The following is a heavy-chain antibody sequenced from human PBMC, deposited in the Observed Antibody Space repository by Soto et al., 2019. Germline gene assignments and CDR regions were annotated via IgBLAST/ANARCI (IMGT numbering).Heavy chain of an antibody. CDR2: ISGYNGNT. CDR3: ARVAPYYYDSSGYFHYWFDP. Sequence: SVEVSSKAPGYTLSSHDISWVSQAPGQGLELIGWISGYNGNTNYAQKFQGRVTRTADTSTSTAYMELRSLRSDDTAVYYCARVAPYYYDSSGYFHYWFDPWGQGTLVTSPQ. V-gene: IGHV1-18*01. D-gene: IGHD3-22*01. CDR1: GYTLSSHD. J-gene: IGHJ5*02.